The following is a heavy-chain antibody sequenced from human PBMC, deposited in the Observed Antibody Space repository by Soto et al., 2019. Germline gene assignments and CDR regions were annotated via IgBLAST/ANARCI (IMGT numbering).Heavy chain of an antibody. D-gene: IGHD6-13*01. CDR3: AKDGLEQQLVPDY. CDR2: ISGSGGST. CDR1: GFTFSSYA. J-gene: IGHJ4*02. V-gene: IGHV3-23*01. Sequence: GGSLRLPCAASGFTFSSYAMSWVRQAPGKGLEWVSAISGSGGSTYYADSVKGRFTISRDNSKNTLYLQMNSLRAEDTAVYYSAKDGLEQQLVPDYWGQGTMVTASS.